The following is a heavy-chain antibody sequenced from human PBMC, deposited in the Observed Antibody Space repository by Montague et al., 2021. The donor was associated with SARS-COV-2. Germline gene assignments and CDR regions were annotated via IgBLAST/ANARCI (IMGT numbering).Heavy chain of an antibody. CDR2: ISDSGST. J-gene: IGHJ4*02. Sequence: SETLSLTCTVSGGSISSSSYYWGWNRQPPGKGLEWIGSISDSGSTYYNPSLKSRVTISVDTYKNQFSLKLSSVTAADTDVYDCASRADYCGSRSYPNWGQGTLVTVSS. CDR1: GGSISSSSYY. CDR3: ASRADYCGSRSYPN. D-gene: IGHD3-10*01. V-gene: IGHV4-39*01.